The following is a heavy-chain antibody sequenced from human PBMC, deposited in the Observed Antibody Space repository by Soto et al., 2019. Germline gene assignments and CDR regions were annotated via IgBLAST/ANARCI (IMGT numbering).Heavy chain of an antibody. V-gene: IGHV3-64D*06. CDR3: VKGEYYYVSSGYYPFDY. Sequence: PGGSLRLSCSASGFTFSIYAMHWVRQAPGKGLEYVSSISTNGGSTDYADSVKGRFTISRDNSKNTVYLQMSSLRVEDKAVYYCVKGEYYYVSSGYYPFDYWGQGSLVTVSS. CDR1: GFTFSIYA. D-gene: IGHD3-22*01. CDR2: ISTNGGST. J-gene: IGHJ4*02.